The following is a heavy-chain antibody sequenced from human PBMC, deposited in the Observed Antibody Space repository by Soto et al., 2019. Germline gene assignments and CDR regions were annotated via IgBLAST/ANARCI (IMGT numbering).Heavy chain of an antibody. V-gene: IGHV3-13*05. D-gene: IGHD2-2*01. Sequence: QLVESGGGLTQAGGSLRLSCVGSGFFFNNYDMHWVRQVRGKGLEWVSAIGAADDPYYSVSVKGRFIVSRDNAQKSLYLQITTLRAADTALYFCARAYTGQLPRRGDYYYALDVWGRGTTVTVSS. J-gene: IGHJ6*02. CDR3: ARAYTGQLPRRGDYYYALDV. CDR1: GFFFNNYD. CDR2: IGAADDP.